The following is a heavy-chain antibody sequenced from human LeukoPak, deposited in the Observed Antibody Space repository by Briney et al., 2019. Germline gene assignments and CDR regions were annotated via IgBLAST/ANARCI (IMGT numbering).Heavy chain of an antibody. J-gene: IGHJ3*02. D-gene: IGHD3-22*01. CDR3: ARVPAYYYDSSGYYNDSFDI. CDR2: IYLSGST. V-gene: IGHV4-4*02. CDR1: GGSISSSNW. Sequence: TPSETLSLTCAVSGGSISSSNWWSWVRQPPGKGLEWIGEIYLSGSTNYNPSLKSRVTISVDKSKNQFSLKLSSVTAADTAVYYCARVPAYYYDSSGYYNDSFDIWGQGTMVTVSS.